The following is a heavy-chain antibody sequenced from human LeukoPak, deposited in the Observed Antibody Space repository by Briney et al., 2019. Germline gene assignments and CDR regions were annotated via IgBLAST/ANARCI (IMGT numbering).Heavy chain of an antibody. CDR2: IYYSGNT. CDR3: SKGAAASSSLYNWFDP. CDR1: GGSISSYY. J-gene: IGHJ5*02. D-gene: IGHD6-13*01. Sequence: SETLSLTCTVSGGSISSYYWGWIRQPPGKGLEWIGSIYYSGNTYYNPSLKSRVTISVDTSKNQFSLKLSSVTAADTAVYYCSKGAAASSSLYNWFDPWGQGTLVTVSS. V-gene: IGHV4-59*04.